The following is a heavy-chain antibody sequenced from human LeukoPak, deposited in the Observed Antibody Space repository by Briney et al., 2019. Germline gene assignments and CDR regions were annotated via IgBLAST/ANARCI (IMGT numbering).Heavy chain of an antibody. CDR3: ARDLRMVTAPRVSYNWFDP. D-gene: IGHD2-21*02. V-gene: IGHV3-48*03. CDR1: GFTFSSYE. J-gene: IGHJ5*02. Sequence: GGSLRLSCAASGFTFSSYEMNWVRQAPGKGLEWVSYISSSGSTIYYADSVKGRFTISRDNAKNSLYLQMNSLRAEDTAVYYCARDLRMVTAPRVSYNWFDPWGQGTLVTASS. CDR2: ISSSGSTI.